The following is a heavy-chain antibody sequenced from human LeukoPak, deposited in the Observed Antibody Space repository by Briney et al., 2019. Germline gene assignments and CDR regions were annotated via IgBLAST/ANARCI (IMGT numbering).Heavy chain of an antibody. J-gene: IGHJ5*02. V-gene: IGHV1-2*02. D-gene: IGHD6-19*01. CDR3: ARDPFNSSGWLMIGSWFDP. CDR1: GYTFTGYY. CDR2: INPNSGGT. Sequence: GASVTVSCKASGYTFTGYYMHWVRQAPGQGLEWMGWINPNSGGTNYAQKFQGRVTMTRDTSISTAYMELSRLRSDDTAVYYCARDPFNSSGWLMIGSWFDPWGQGTLVTVSS.